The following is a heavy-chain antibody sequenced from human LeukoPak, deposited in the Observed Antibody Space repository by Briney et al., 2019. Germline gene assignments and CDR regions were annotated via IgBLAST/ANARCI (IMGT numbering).Heavy chain of an antibody. D-gene: IGHD3-10*01. CDR3: ARGGLLWFGELLYDY. CDR1: GYTFTGYY. Sequence: GASVKVSCKASGYTFTGYYMHWVRQAPGQGLEWMGWINPNSGGTNYAQKFQGRVTMTRDTSISTAYMELSRLRSDDTAVYYCARGGLLWFGELLYDYWGQGTLVTVSS. V-gene: IGHV1-2*02. CDR2: INPNSGGT. J-gene: IGHJ4*02.